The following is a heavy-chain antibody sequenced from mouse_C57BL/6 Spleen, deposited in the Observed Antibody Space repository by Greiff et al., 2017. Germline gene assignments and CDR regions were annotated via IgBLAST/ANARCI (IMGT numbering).Heavy chain of an antibody. CDR1: GYAFSSSW. J-gene: IGHJ2*01. V-gene: IGHV1-82*01. Sequence: LQESGPELVKPGASVKISCKASGYAFSSSWMNWVKQRPGKGLEWIGRIYPGDGDTNYNGKFKGKATLTADKSSSTAYMQLSSLTSEDSAVYCCARAGALYYFDYWGQGTTLTVAS. CDR2: IYPGDGDT. D-gene: IGHD3-1*01. CDR3: ARAGALYYFDY.